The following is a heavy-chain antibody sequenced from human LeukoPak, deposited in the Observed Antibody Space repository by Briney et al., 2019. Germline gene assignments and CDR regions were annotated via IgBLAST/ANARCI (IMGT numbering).Heavy chain of an antibody. J-gene: IGHJ2*01. CDR3: AKVEQQLVHFWYFDL. D-gene: IGHD6-13*01. CDR1: GFTFSSYA. Sequence: GGSLRLSCAASGFTFSSYAMGWVRQAPGKGLEWVSAISGSGGSTYYADSVKGRFTISRDNSKNTLYLQMNSLRAEDTAVYYCAKVEQQLVHFWYFDLWGRGTLVTVSS. V-gene: IGHV3-23*01. CDR2: ISGSGGST.